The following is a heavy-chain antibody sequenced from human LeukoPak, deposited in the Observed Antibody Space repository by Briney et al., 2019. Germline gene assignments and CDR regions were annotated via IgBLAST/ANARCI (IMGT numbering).Heavy chain of an antibody. CDR3: ASDSGSYYVFDY. D-gene: IGHD1-26*01. Sequence: GGSLRLSCAASGFTFSSYGMHWVRQAPGKGLEWVAVISYDGSNKYYADSVKGRFTISRDNSKNTLYLQMNSLRAEDTAVYYCASDSGSYYVFDYWGQGTLVTVSS. CDR1: GFTFSSYG. V-gene: IGHV3-30*03. J-gene: IGHJ4*02. CDR2: ISYDGSNK.